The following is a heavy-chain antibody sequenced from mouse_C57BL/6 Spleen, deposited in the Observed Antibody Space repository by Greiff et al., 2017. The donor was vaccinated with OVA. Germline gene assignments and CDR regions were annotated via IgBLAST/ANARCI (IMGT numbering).Heavy chain of an antibody. CDR2: INPSSGYT. CDR3: ARAECYYSSYGDVDY. CDR1: GYTFTSYW. V-gene: IGHV1-7*01. J-gene: IGHJ2*01. D-gene: IGHD2-5*01. Sequence: QVQLQQSGAELVKPGASVKLSCKASGYTFTSYWMHWVKQRPGQGLEWIGEINPSSGYTNYNQKFKGKATLTADKSSSTAYMQLSSLTSEDSAVYYCARAECYYSSYGDVDYWGKGTTLTVSS.